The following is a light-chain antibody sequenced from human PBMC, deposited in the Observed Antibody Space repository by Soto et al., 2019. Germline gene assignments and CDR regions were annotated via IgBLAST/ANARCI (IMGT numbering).Light chain of an antibody. CDR3: QQRYNWPWT. CDR2: DAS. Sequence: PGERATLSCRASQRVRNYLAWYQQKPGQAPRLLIYDASNGATGIPARFSGSGSGTDFTLTISSLEPEDFAVYYCQQRYNWPWTFGQGTKVEIK. CDR1: QRVRNY. J-gene: IGKJ1*01. V-gene: IGKV3-11*01.